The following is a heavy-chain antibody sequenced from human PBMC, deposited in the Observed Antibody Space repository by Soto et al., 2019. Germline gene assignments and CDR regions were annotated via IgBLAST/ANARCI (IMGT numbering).Heavy chain of an antibody. J-gene: IGHJ6*03. CDR3: ARISYSGYDWVYYYYYMDV. V-gene: IGHV4-34*01. CDR2: INHSGST. Sequence: EMLSLTCAVYGGSFSGYYWSWIRQPPGKGLEWIGEINHSGSTNYNPSLKSRVTISVDTSKNQFSLKLSSVTAADTAVYYCARISYSGYDWVYYYYYMDVWGKGTTVTVSS. CDR1: GGSFSGYY. D-gene: IGHD5-12*01.